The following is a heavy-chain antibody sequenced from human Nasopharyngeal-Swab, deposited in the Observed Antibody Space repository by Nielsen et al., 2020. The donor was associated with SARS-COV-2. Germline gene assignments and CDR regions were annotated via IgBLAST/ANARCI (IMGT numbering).Heavy chain of an antibody. J-gene: IGHJ4*02. Sequence: SETLSLTCDVFGGSLRSGDYYWSWIRQPAGEGLEWIGRIYTNGGTNYNPSLTSRVTISVDMSKNQFSLKLTSVTAADTAVYYCARDWSSPSKTAFDYWGQGILVTVSS. CDR1: GGSLRSGDYY. CDR3: ARDWSSPSKTAFDY. D-gene: IGHD6-6*01. V-gene: IGHV4-61*02. CDR2: IYTNGGT.